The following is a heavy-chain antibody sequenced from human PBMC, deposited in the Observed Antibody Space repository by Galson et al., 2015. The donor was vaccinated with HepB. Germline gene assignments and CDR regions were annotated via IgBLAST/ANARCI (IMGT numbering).Heavy chain of an antibody. CDR3: ARDGVDCSSTSCYTHYYYYYMDV. CDR2: ISSSSSTI. CDR1: GFTFSSYS. V-gene: IGHV3-48*02. Sequence: SLRLSCAASGFTFSSYSMNWVRQAPGKGLEWVSYISSSSSTIYYADSVKGRFTISRDNAKNSLYLQMNSLRDEDTAVYYCARDGVDCSSTSCYTHYYYYYMDVWGKGTTVTVSS. D-gene: IGHD2-2*02. J-gene: IGHJ6*03.